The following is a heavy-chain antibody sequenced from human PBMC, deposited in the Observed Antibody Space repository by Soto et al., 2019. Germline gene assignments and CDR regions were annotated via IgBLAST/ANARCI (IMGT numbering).Heavy chain of an antibody. J-gene: IGHJ6*02. CDR3: ARRKDSSRYFDGMDV. D-gene: IGHD6-13*01. Sequence: QVALQQWGAGLLKPSQTLSLTCGVSGGSFDEYFWTWIRLTPGQGLEWIGEVHHSGTSYYNPSLKSRLAVSVDTSKSQVSLTLTSGTAADTGVYYCARRKDSSRYFDGMDVWGQGTTVVVS. CDR2: VHHSGTS. CDR1: GGSFDEYF. V-gene: IGHV4-34*02.